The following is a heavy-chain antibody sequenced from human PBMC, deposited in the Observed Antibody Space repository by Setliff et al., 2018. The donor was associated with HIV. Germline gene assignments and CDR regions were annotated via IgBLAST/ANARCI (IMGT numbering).Heavy chain of an antibody. V-gene: IGHV3-23*01. J-gene: IGHJ3*01. CDR3: AKLDYYDFSGSWARKAAIDF. CDR1: GFTFFSSA. D-gene: IGHD3-22*01. Sequence: GGSLRLSCAASGFTFFSSALTWVRQAPGKGLEWVSLIQSGGITYYADSVKGRFTISRDNSNNTLSLQMSSLRAEDTAQYYCAKLDYYDFSGSWARKAAIDFWGRGTMVTVSS. CDR2: IQSGGIT.